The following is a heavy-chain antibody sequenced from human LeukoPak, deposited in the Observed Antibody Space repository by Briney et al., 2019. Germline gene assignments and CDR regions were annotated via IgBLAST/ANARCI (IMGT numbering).Heavy chain of an antibody. Sequence: PSETLSLTCTVSGASFSSASYWSWIRQPPGKGVEWIAHIYNGVNTNYNPSLKSRVTISVDTSKNQFSLKLSSVTAADTAVYYCARKPGQWLVGFDLWGRGTLVTVSS. D-gene: IGHD6-19*01. J-gene: IGHJ2*01. CDR3: ARKPGQWLVGFDL. V-gene: IGHV4-61*01. CDR1: GASFSSASY. CDR2: IYNGVNT.